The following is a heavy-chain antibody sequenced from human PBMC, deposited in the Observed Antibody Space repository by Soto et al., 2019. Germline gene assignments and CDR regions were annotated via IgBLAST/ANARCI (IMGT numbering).Heavy chain of an antibody. D-gene: IGHD6-6*01. Sequence: PSETLSLTCAVCGGSFSGYYWSWIRQPPGKGLEWIGEINHSGSTNYNPSLKSRVTISVDTSKNQLSLKLSSVTAADTAVYYCARGGIAARQGAIDYWGQGTLVTASS. J-gene: IGHJ4*02. CDR3: ARGGIAARQGAIDY. V-gene: IGHV4-34*01. CDR2: INHSGST. CDR1: GGSFSGYY.